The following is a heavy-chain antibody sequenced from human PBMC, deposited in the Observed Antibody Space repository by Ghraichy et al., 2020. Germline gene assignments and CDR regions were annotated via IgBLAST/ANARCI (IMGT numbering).Heavy chain of an antibody. D-gene: IGHD1-26*01. CDR3: ARVRVGATPWFDP. CDR1: GGTFSSYA. Sequence: SVKVSCKASGGTFSSYAISWVRQAPGQGLEWMGGIIPIFGTANYAQKFQGRVTITADESTSTAYMELSSLRSEDTAVYYCARVRVGATPWFDPWGQGTLVTVSS. CDR2: IIPIFGTA. J-gene: IGHJ5*02. V-gene: IGHV1-69*13.